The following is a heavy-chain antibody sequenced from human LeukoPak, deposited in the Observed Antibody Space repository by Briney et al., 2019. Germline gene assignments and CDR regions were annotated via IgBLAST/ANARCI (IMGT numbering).Heavy chain of an antibody. D-gene: IGHD6-13*01. CDR2: INHSGST. Sequence: PSETLSLTCAVYGGSFSGYYWSWIRQPPGKGLEWIGEINHSGSTNYNPSLKSRVTISVDTSKNQFSLKLSSVTAADTAVYYCARGAQGAAGDFDYWGQGTLVTVSS. V-gene: IGHV4-34*01. CDR1: GGSFSGYY. J-gene: IGHJ4*02. CDR3: ARGAQGAAGDFDY.